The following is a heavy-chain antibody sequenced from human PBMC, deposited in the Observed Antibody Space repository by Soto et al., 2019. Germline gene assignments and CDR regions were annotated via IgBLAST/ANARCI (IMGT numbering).Heavy chain of an antibody. Sequence: SENLSLTCTVSGGSISSGDYYWSWIRQPPGKGLEWIGYIYYSGSTYYNPSLKSRVTISVDTSKNQFSLKLSSVTAADTAVYYCARDLPLYGDYLDAFDIWGQGTMVTVS. V-gene: IGHV4-30-4*02. CDR2: IYYSGST. D-gene: IGHD4-17*01. CDR1: GGSISSGDYY. CDR3: ARDLPLYGDYLDAFDI. J-gene: IGHJ3*02.